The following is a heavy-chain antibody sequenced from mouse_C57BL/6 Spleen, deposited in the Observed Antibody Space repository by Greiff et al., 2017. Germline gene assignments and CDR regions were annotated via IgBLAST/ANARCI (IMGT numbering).Heavy chain of an antibody. CDR2: IYPGNSDT. Sequence: DVQLQESGTVLARPGASVKMSCKTSGYTFTSYWMHWVKQRPGPGLEWIGAIYPGNSDTSYNQKFKGKAKLTAVTSASTAYMELSSLTDEDSAVYYSTRGDYGSSYLYFDVWGTGTTVTVSS. J-gene: IGHJ1*03. CDR3: TRGDYGSSYLYFDV. CDR1: GYTFTSYW. D-gene: IGHD1-1*01. V-gene: IGHV1-5*01.